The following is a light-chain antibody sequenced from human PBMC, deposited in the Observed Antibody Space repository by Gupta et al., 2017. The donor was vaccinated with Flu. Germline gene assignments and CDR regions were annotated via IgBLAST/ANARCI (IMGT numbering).Light chain of an antibody. J-gene: IGLJ2*01. CDR3: CSYGATSP. CDR1: TSDIGTYHY. CDR2: DGS. V-gene: IGLV2-11*01. Sequence: QSALTQPRSVSGSPGPSVAISCHGTTSDIGTYHYVSWYQQHPGNAPKLMIYDGSNRPSGVPDRFSGSKSGTTASLTIAGCQAEDEADYYCCSYGATSPVGGGTKLTVL.